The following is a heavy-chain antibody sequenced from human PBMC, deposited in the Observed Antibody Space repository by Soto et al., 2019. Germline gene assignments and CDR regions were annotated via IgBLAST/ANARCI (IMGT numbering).Heavy chain of an antibody. Sequence: PGGSLRLSCSASGFNFAAYTTSWVRLTPGKGLEWVGFIRRIAYGGTTDYAASVKGRFTISRDDSRKIVYLQMSRLKIEDTAVYYCSRSLAIDFDSWGQGTLVTVSS. CDR1: GFNFAAYT. CDR2: IRRIAYGGTT. CDR3: SRSLAIDFDS. V-gene: IGHV3-49*04. J-gene: IGHJ4*02.